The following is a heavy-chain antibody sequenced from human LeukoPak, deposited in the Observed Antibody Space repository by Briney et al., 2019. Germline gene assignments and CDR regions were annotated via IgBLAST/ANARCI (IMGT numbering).Heavy chain of an antibody. CDR1: GFTFSSYA. V-gene: IGHV3-64*01. CDR3: ARQPLFPHRFDP. Sequence: GGSLRLSCAASGFTFSSYAMHWVRQAPGKGLEYVSAISSNGGSTYYANSVKGRFTISRDNSKNTLYLQMGSLRAEDMAVYYCARQPLFPHRFDPWGQGTLVTVSS. D-gene: IGHD6-13*01. CDR2: ISSNGGST. J-gene: IGHJ5*02.